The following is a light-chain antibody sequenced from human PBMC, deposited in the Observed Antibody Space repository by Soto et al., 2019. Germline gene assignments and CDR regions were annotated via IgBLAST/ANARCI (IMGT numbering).Light chain of an antibody. CDR3: SSYTTSAPYV. J-gene: IGLJ1*01. CDR2: EVT. CDR1: SSDVGAYNF. Sequence: QSALTQPASVYGSPGQSITISCTGTSSDVGAYNFVSWYQHHPGRAPKLIIYEVTIRRSGVSNRFSGSKSGNTASLTISGLQADDEADYFCSSYTTSAPYVFGSGTKVTVL. V-gene: IGLV2-14*01.